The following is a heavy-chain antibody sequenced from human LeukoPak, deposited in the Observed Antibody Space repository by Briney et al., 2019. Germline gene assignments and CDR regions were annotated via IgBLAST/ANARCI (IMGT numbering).Heavy chain of an antibody. J-gene: IGHJ4*02. CDR1: GGSISSYY. CDR2: IYYSGST. Sequence: SETLSLTCTVSGGSISSYYWSWIRQPPGKGLEWIGCIYYSGSTNYNPSLKSRVTISVDTSKNQFSLKLSSVTAADTAVYYCARRGAGTIRFDYWGQGTLVTVSS. CDR3: ARRGAGTIRFDY. V-gene: IGHV4-59*08. D-gene: IGHD6-13*01.